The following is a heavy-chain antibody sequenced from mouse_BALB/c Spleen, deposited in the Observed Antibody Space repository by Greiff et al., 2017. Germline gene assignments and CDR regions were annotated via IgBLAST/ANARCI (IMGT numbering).Heavy chain of an antibody. J-gene: IGHJ3*01. Sequence: EVNLVESGGGLVKPGGSLKLSCAASGFTFSSYAMSWVRQSPEKRLEWVAEISSGGSYTYYPDTVTGRFTISRDNAKNTLYLEMSSLRSEDTAMYYCARGGGNYPFAYWGQGTLVTVSA. CDR2: ISSGGSYT. V-gene: IGHV5-9-4*01. CDR3: ARGGGNYPFAY. CDR1: GFTFSSYA. D-gene: IGHD2-1*01.